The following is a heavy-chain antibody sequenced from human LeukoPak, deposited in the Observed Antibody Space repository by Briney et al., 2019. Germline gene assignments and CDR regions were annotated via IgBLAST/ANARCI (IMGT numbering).Heavy chain of an antibody. Sequence: SVKVSCKASGGTFSSYAISWVRQAPGQGLEWMGGIIPIFGTANYAQKFQRRVTITTDESTSTAYLELSSLRSEDTAVYYCARSGLGWNYPSDFDYYYMDVWGKGTTVTVSS. V-gene: IGHV1-69*05. CDR1: GGTFSSYA. CDR3: ARSGLGWNYPSDFDYYYMDV. CDR2: IIPIFGTA. D-gene: IGHD1-7*01. J-gene: IGHJ6*03.